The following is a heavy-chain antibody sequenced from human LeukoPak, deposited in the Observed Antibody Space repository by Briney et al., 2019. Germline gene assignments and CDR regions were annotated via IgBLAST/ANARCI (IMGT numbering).Heavy chain of an antibody. CDR2: MSPNSGDT. CDR3: ARGVAAGYDY. V-gene: IGHV1-8*02. CDR1: GGTFSSYA. D-gene: IGHD6-13*01. Sequence: GASVKVSCKASGGTFSSYAINWVRQAPGQGLEWMGWMSPNSGDTGFAQKFQGRVTMTRNTSITTAYMELSSLRSDDTAIYYCARGVAAGYDYWGQGTLVTVSS. J-gene: IGHJ4*02.